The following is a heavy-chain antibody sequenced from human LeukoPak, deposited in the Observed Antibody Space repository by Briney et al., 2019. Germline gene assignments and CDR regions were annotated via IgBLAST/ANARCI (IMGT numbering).Heavy chain of an antibody. J-gene: IGHJ4*02. Sequence: GGSLRLSCVVSGLSVGSTYMTWVRQAPGKGLEWVSVIYSGGGTNYPDSVKGRFSISRDNSKNTLYLQMKSLRAEDTAVYYCVGEGTYWGQGTLVTVSS. CDR2: IYSGGGT. D-gene: IGHD1-1*01. CDR3: VGEGTY. CDR1: GLSVGSTY. V-gene: IGHV3-53*01.